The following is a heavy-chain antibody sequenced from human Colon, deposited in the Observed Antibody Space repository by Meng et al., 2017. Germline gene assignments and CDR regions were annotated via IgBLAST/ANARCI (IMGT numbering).Heavy chain of an antibody. Sequence: GESLKISCAASGFTFSSYEMNWVRQAPGKGLEWVSYISSSGSTIYYADSVKGRFTISKDNAKNSLYLQINSLGAEDTAVCYRARDPDGGNSGYWGQGTLVTVSS. CDR1: GFTFSSYE. V-gene: IGHV3-48*03. CDR2: ISSSGSTI. CDR3: ARDPDGGNSGY. J-gene: IGHJ4*02. D-gene: IGHD4-23*01.